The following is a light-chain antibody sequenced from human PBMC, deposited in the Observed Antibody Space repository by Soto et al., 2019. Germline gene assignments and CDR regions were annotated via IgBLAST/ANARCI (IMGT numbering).Light chain of an antibody. CDR2: DAS. J-gene: IGKJ4*01. CDR1: QSVSTN. Sequence: EIVMTQSPATLSVSPGERATLSCRASQSVSTNLAWYQQKPGQAPRLLIYDASTRATGVPARFSGSGSGTEFTLPISRLPSEDFAVYYCQQYNNWPPLTVGGGTTVDIK. V-gene: IGKV3-15*01. CDR3: QQYNNWPPLT.